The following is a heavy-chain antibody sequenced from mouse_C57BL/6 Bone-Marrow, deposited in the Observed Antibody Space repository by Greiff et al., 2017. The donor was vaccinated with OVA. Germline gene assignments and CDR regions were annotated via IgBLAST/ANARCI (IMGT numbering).Heavy chain of an antibody. CDR3: VRLGQEDYFDY. D-gene: IGHD3-3*01. Sequence: EVQVVESGGGLVQPKGSLKLSCAASGFSFNTYAMNWVRQAPGKGLEWVARIRSKSNNYATYYADSVKDRFTISRDDSESMLYLQMNNLKTEDTAMYYCVRLGQEDYFDYWGQGTTLTVSS. J-gene: IGHJ2*01. V-gene: IGHV10-1*01. CDR1: GFSFNTYA. CDR2: IRSKSNNYAT.